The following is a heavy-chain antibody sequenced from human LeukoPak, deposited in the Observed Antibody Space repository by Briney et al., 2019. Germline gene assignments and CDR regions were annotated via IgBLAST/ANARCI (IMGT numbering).Heavy chain of an antibody. CDR2: IIPIFGTA. D-gene: IGHD4-11*01. Sequence: ASVKVSCKASGYTFTSYGISWVRQAPGQGLEWMGGIIPIFGTANYAQKFQGRVTITTDESTSTAYMELSSLRSEDTAVYYCARDRPTTVPPGPLPSRHYYMDVWGKGTTVTVSS. V-gene: IGHV1-69*05. J-gene: IGHJ6*03. CDR1: GYTFTSYG. CDR3: ARDRPTTVPPGPLPSRHYYMDV.